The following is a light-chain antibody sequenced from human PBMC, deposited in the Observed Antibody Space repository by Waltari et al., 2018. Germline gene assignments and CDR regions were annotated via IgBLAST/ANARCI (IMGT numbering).Light chain of an antibody. CDR2: GTS. Sequence: QSVLTQPPSVSGAPGQRVTISCTASGSTIGARYDVHWYQQLPGKAPKLLIYGTSTRPLGVPDRYFGSQSGTSASLAITGLQAEDEADYYCQSYDTSLSVVFGGGTKLTVL. CDR3: QSYDTSLSVV. V-gene: IGLV1-40*01. J-gene: IGLJ2*01. CDR1: GSTIGARYD.